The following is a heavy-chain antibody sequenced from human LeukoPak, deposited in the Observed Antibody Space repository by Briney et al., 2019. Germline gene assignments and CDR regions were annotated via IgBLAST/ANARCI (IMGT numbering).Heavy chain of an antibody. CDR3: ARVSGNFEWLVPAMYYFDY. CDR1: GYTFTSYG. D-gene: IGHD6-19*01. CDR2: ISAYNGNT. Sequence: ASVEVSCKASGYTFTSYGISWVRQAPGQGLEWMGWISAYNGNTNYAQKLQGRVTMTTDTSTSTAYMELRSLRSDDTAVYYCARVSGNFEWLVPAMYYFDYWGQGTLVTVSS. V-gene: IGHV1-18*01. J-gene: IGHJ4*02.